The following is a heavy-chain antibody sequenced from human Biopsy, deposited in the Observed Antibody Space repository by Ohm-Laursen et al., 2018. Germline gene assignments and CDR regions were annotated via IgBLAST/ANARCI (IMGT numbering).Heavy chain of an antibody. CDR1: GGSLSSYS. D-gene: IGHD1-14*01. J-gene: IGHJ5*02. Sequence: ILSLTCTVSGGSLSSYSWSWIRQPAGKGLEWIGQTYTSGITNYNPSLKSRVTMSVDTSKNKFSLRVSSVTAADTAVYYCARDRDRRGWFDPWGQGTLVTASS. CDR3: ARDRDRRGWFDP. V-gene: IGHV4-4*07. CDR2: TYTSGIT.